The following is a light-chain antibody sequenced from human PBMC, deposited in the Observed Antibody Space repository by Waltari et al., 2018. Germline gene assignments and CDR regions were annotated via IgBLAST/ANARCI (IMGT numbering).Light chain of an antibody. CDR2: YAS. V-gene: IGKV1-33*01. J-gene: IGKJ5*01. Sequence: DIQMTQSTSSLSASVGDRVTITCQASHDISNYLNWYQQKPGKAPKLLIYYASNLETGVPSRFSGSGSGTDFTFTISSLQPEDIATYYCQQYDNLPITFGQGTRLEIK. CDR1: HDISNY. CDR3: QQYDNLPIT.